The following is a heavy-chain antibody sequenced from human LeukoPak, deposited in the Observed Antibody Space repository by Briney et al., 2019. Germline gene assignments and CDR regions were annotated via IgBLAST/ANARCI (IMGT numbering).Heavy chain of an antibody. CDR3: ANYGDYYYFYY. D-gene: IGHD4-17*01. CDR2: ISYDGSNK. Sequence: PGGSLRLSCAASGFTFSSYGMHWVRQAPGKGLEWVAVISYDGSNKYSADSVKGRFTISRDNSKNTLYLQMNSLRAEDTAVYYCANYGDYYYFYYWGQGTLVTVSS. J-gene: IGHJ4*02. CDR1: GFTFSSYG. V-gene: IGHV3-30*18.